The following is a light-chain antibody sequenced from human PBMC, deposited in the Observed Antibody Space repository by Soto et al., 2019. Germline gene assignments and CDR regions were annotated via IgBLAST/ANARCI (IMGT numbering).Light chain of an antibody. CDR3: QHRSSWPGD. CDR1: QSVSSF. J-gene: IGKJ3*01. Sequence: EVVLTQSPDTLSLSPGERATLSCRASQSVSSFLAWYQQKPAQAPTLLIYDASNRTTGIPARFSGSGSGTDFTLTIRSLEPEDFAVYYCQHRSSWPGDFGPGTKVDIK. V-gene: IGKV3-11*01. CDR2: DAS.